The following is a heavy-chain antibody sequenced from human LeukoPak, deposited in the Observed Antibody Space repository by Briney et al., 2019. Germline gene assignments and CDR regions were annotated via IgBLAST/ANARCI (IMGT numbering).Heavy chain of an antibody. CDR3: ARGRVEYSSSWKSSYYFDY. Sequence: NPSQTLSLTCAISGDSVSSNSAAWHWIRQSPSRGLEWLGRTYYRSKWYNDYAVSVKSRITINPDTSKNQFSLQLNSVTPEDTAVYYCARGRVEYSSSWKSSYYFDYWGQGTLVTVSS. CDR2: TYYRSKWYN. V-gene: IGHV6-1*01. CDR1: GDSVSSNSAA. J-gene: IGHJ4*02. D-gene: IGHD6-13*01.